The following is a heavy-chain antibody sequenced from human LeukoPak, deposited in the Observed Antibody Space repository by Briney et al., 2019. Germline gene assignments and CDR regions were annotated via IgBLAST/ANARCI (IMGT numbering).Heavy chain of an antibody. CDR2: ISGGGGMT. CDR1: GFTFSSYA. J-gene: IGHJ4*02. D-gene: IGHD5-18*01. CDR3: AKSDTLGN. V-gene: IGHV3-23*01. Sequence: GGSLRLSCVASGFTFSSYAMSWVRQAPGKGLEWVSGISGGGGMTYSADSVKGRFTISRDDPKNTLYLQMNSLRADDTAVYYCAKSDTLGNWGQGTLVTVST.